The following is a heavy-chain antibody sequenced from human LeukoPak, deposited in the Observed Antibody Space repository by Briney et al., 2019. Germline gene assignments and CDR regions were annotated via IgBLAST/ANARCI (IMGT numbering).Heavy chain of an antibody. J-gene: IGHJ5*02. CDR3: ARDSNYDYVWGSYRPRALDP. CDR2: ISAYNGNT. CDR1: GYTFTSYG. D-gene: IGHD3-16*02. V-gene: IGHV1-18*04. Sequence: ASAKVSCKASGYTFTSYGISWVRQAPGQGLEWMGWISAYNGNTNYAQKLQGRVTMTTDTSTSTAYMELRSLRSDDTAVYYCARDSNYDYVWGSYRPRALDPWGQGTLVTVSS.